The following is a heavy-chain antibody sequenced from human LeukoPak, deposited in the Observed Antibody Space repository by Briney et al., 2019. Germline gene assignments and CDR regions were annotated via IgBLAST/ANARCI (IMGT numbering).Heavy chain of an antibody. V-gene: IGHV1-46*01. Sequence: ASVKVSCKASGYTFTSYYMHWVRQAPGQGLEWMGIINPSGGSTSYAQKFQGRVTMTTDTSTSTAYMELRSLRSDDTAVYYCARQLHDGGYSYGFRGWFDPWGQGTLVSVSS. CDR3: ARQLHDGGYSYGFRGWFDP. CDR2: INPSGGST. CDR1: GYTFTSYY. J-gene: IGHJ5*02. D-gene: IGHD5-18*01.